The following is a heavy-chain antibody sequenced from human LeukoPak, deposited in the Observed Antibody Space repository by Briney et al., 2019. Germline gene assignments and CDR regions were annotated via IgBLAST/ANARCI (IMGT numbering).Heavy chain of an antibody. Sequence: GGSLRLSCAASGFTFSSYAMHWVRQAPGKGLEWVAVISYDGSNKYYADSVKGRFTISRDNSKNTLYLQMNSLRAEDTAVYYCASYNWNSRDYWGQGTLVTVSS. D-gene: IGHD1-7*01. J-gene: IGHJ4*02. V-gene: IGHV3-30-3*01. CDR1: GFTFSSYA. CDR2: ISYDGSNK. CDR3: ASYNWNSRDY.